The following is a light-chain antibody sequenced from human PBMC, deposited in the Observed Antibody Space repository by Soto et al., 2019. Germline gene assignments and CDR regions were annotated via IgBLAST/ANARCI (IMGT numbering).Light chain of an antibody. V-gene: IGLV1-44*01. J-gene: IGLJ3*02. CDR3: ATWDDSLDGPV. CDR2: SND. CDR1: GSGIGGNT. Sequence: QPVLTQPPSATGTPGQTVTVSCSGRGSGIGGNTVSWYQQLPGTAPRLLIHSNDRRPSGVPDRLSGSKSGASASLAISGLQSEDEADYYCATWDDSLDGPVFGGGTKLTVL.